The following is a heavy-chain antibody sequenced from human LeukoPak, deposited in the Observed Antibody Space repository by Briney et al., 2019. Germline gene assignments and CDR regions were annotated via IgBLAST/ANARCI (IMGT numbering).Heavy chain of an antibody. J-gene: IGHJ6*02. V-gene: IGHV3-48*03. Sequence: PVGSPRHSCAAPGVTSSIFVIYSVPAGPREGLWWVSYFSSSVSAIYYAESVKGRFTISRDNAKSSLYLQMNSLKAEDTAVYYCPRDRYDFWSGYLAVISGYYYGMDVWGQGTAVTVSS. CDR3: PRDRYDFWSGYLAVISGYYYGMDV. CDR2: FSSSVSAI. CDR1: GVTSSIFV. D-gene: IGHD3-3*01.